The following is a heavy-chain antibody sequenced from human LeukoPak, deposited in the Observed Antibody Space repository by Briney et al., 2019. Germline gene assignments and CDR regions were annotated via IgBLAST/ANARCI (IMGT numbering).Heavy chain of an antibody. CDR3: ARDRYDFWSGYYTLFSY. V-gene: IGHV1-2*02. Sequence: ASVKVSCKASGYTFTGYYIHWVRQAPGQGLEWMGWINPDSGGTNYAQKFQGRVTMTRDTSISTAYMELSRLRSDDTAVYYCARDRYDFWSGYYTLFSYWGQGTLVTVSS. CDR1: GYTFTGYY. CDR2: INPDSGGT. D-gene: IGHD3-3*01. J-gene: IGHJ4*02.